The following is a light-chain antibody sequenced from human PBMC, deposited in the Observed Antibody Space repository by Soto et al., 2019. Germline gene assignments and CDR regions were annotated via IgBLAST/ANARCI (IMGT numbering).Light chain of an antibody. V-gene: IGKV3-15*01. CDR2: GAS. CDR3: HQYNNWPPWT. Sequence: EIVMTQSPATLSVSPVEIATLSCRANQSVSSNLAWYQQKPGQAPRLLISGASTRATGIPDRFSGSGSGTEFTLTISSLQSEDFAVYYCHQYNNWPPWTFGQGTKVDI. CDR1: QSVSSN. J-gene: IGKJ1*01.